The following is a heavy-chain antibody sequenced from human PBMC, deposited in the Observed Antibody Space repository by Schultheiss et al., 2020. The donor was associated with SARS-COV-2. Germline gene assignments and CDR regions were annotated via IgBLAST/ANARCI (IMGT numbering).Heavy chain of an antibody. D-gene: IGHD3-16*01. V-gene: IGHV1-18*01. CDR1: GYTFTSQG. J-gene: IGHJ4*02. Sequence: ASVKVSCKASGYTFTSQGISWVRQAPGQGLEWMGWISGYNGNTDYAQKFQGGVTMTWDTSISTAYVDLSSLTSDDTAVYYCARDPFERRPSLDDWGQGTLVTVSS. CDR3: ARDPFERRPSLDD. CDR2: ISGYNGNT.